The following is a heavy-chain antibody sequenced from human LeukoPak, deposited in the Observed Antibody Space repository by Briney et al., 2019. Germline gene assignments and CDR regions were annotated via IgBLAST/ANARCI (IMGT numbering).Heavy chain of an antibody. D-gene: IGHD3-16*02. CDR3: AKDGDDYVWGSYHAGS. J-gene: IGHJ5*02. V-gene: IGHV4-4*07. Sequence: PSETLSLTCTVSGGSISGYYWSWIRQPAGKGLEWIGRIYTSGSASYNPSLKSRVTMSVDTSKNQLSLKLTSVTAADTAVYYCAKDGDDYVWGSYHAGSWGQGTLVTVSS. CDR1: GGSISGYY. CDR2: IYTSGSA.